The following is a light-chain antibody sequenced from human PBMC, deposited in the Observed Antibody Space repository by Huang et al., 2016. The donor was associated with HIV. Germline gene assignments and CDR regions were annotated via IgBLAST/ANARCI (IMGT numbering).Light chain of an antibody. CDR2: KAS. CDR3: QQYHSYAT. V-gene: IGKV1-5*03. J-gene: IGKJ2*01. CDR1: QSISSW. Sequence: DIQMTQSPSTLSASVGDRVTITCRASQSISSWLAWYQQKPGKAPRLLIYKASKLEGGVPSRFSGSGSETEFTLTISRLQPDDFAIYYCQQYHSYATFGQGTKLEIK.